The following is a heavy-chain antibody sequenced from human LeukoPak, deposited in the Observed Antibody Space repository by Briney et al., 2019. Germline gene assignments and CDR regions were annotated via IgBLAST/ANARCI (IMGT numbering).Heavy chain of an antibody. J-gene: IGHJ4*02. V-gene: IGHV3-9*01. Sequence: SGGSLRLSCPASGFTFDDYAMPWVRQAPGKGLEWVSGISWNSGSIGYADSVKGRFTISRDNAKNSLYLQMNSLRAEDTALYYCAKDGRFDIVAALYFDYWGQGTLVTVSS. CDR3: AKDGRFDIVAALYFDY. CDR1: GFTFDDYA. D-gene: IGHD5-12*01. CDR2: ISWNSGSI.